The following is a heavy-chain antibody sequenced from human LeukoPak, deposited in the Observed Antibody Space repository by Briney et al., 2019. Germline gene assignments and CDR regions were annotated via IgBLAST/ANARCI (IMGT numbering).Heavy chain of an antibody. Sequence: SETLSLTCTVSGGSISSYYWSWIRQPPGKGLEWIGYIYYSGSTDYNPSLKSRVTISVDTSKNQFSLKLSSVTAADTAVYYCARRIAAVDTGYFDYWGQGTLVTVSS. J-gene: IGHJ4*02. CDR2: IYYSGST. CDR3: ARRIAAVDTGYFDY. V-gene: IGHV4-59*01. CDR1: GGSISSYY. D-gene: IGHD6-13*01.